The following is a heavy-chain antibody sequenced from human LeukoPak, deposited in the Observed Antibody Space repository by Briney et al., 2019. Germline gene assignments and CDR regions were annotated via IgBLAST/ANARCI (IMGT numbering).Heavy chain of an antibody. Sequence: GGSLRLSCAASGFTFDDYAMHWVRQAPGKGLEWVSLISGDGGSTYYADSVKGRFTISRDNSKNSLYLQMNSLRTEDTALYYCAKSGAPFIVGATSPFDYWGQGTLVTVSS. J-gene: IGHJ4*02. CDR2: ISGDGGST. CDR3: AKSGAPFIVGATSPFDY. CDR1: GFTFDDYA. V-gene: IGHV3-43*02. D-gene: IGHD1-26*01.